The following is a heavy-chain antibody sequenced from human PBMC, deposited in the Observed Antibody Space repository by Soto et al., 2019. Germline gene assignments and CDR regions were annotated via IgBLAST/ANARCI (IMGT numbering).Heavy chain of an antibody. J-gene: IGHJ4*02. CDR3: ARSPLGTRFDY. Sequence: QLQLQESGPGLVKPSETLSLTCTVSGGSISSSSYYWGWIRQPPGKGLEWIGSIYYSGSTYYNPSLKSRVTISVDTSKNQFSLKLSSVTAADTAVYYCARSPLGTRFDYWGQGTLVTVSS. CDR2: IYYSGST. CDR1: GGSISSSSYY. V-gene: IGHV4-39*01.